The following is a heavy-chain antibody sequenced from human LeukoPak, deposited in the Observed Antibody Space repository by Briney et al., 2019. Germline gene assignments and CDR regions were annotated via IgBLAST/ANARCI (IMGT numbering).Heavy chain of an antibody. CDR1: GGSISSSNW. CDR3: ARVGSSGWSRSFDY. J-gene: IGHJ4*02. V-gene: IGHV4-4*02. Sequence: SETLSLTCAVSGGSISSSNWWSWVRQPPGKGLEWIGEIYHSGSTNYNPSLKSRVTISVDKSKNQFSLKLSSVTAADTAVYYCARVGSSGWSRSFDYWGQGTLVTVSS. CDR2: IYHSGST. D-gene: IGHD6-19*01.